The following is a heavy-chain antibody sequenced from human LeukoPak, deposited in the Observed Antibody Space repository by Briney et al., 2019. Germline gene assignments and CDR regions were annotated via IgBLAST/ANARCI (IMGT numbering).Heavy chain of an antibody. CDR3: ARDPCSSTSCYGGDWFDP. Sequence: PSETLSLTCAVSGYSISSGYYWGWIRQPPGKGLEWIGSIYHSGSTYYNPSLKSRVTISVDTSKNQFSLKLSSVTAADTAVYYCARDPCSSTSCYGGDWFDPWGQGTLVTVSS. D-gene: IGHD2-2*01. CDR1: GYSISSGYY. J-gene: IGHJ5*02. CDR2: IYHSGST. V-gene: IGHV4-38-2*02.